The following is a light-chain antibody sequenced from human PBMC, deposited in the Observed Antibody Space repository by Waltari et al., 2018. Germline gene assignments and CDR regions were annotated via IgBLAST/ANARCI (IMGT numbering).Light chain of an antibody. Sequence: DIVMTQSPDSLAVSLGERASIYCKSSQSLLYTSTNKDYLAWYQQKPGQPPRLLIYWASVREAGVPDRFSGGGSGTDFTLTITALQAGDVATYYCQQYYITPLTFGGGTKVEIK. CDR1: QSLLYTSTNKDY. CDR3: QQYYITPLT. CDR2: WAS. J-gene: IGKJ4*01. V-gene: IGKV4-1*01.